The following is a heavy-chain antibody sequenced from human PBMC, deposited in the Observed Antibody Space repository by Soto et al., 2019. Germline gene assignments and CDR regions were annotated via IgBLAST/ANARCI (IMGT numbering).Heavy chain of an antibody. J-gene: IGHJ4*02. CDR2: ISYDGSNK. Sequence: GGSLRLSWAASGFTFSSYAIHWVRQAPGKGLEWVAVISYDGSNKYYADSVKGRFTISRDNSKNTLYLQMNSLRAEDTAVYYCARSSSGWLGYFDYRGQGTLVTVSS. D-gene: IGHD6-19*01. V-gene: IGHV3-30-3*01. CDR1: GFTFSSYA. CDR3: ARSSSGWLGYFDY.